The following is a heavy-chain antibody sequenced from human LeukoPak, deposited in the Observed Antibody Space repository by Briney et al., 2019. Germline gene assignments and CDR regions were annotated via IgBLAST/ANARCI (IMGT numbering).Heavy chain of an antibody. CDR2: IKQDGIEK. D-gene: IGHD5-24*01. Sequence: GGSLRLSCAASGFTFRSYWMDWVRQVPGKGPEWVANIKQDGIEKYFVGSVRGRFAISRDNAKNLLYLQMNSLRAEDTAVYYCARGRGSATLPHFDYWGQGTLVTVSS. J-gene: IGHJ4*02. CDR3: ARGRGSATLPHFDY. V-gene: IGHV3-7*03. CDR1: GFTFRSYW.